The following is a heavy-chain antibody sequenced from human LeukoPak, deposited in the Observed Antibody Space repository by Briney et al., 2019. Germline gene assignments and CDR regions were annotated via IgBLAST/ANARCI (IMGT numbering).Heavy chain of an antibody. CDR2: IYYSGST. V-gene: IGHV4-59*02. Sequence: SETLFLTCIVSGGSVSSYYWSWIRQPPGKGLEWIGYIYYSGSTNYNPSLKSRVTISVDTSKNQLSLKLSSVTAADTAVYYCATYRNTALEYWGQGTLVTVSS. CDR3: ATYRNTALEY. J-gene: IGHJ4*02. D-gene: IGHD4-11*01. CDR1: GGSVSSYY.